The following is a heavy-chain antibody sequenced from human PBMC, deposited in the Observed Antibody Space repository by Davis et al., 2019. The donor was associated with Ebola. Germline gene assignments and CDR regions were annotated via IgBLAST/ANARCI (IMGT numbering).Heavy chain of an antibody. CDR2: IKQDGSEK. V-gene: IGHV3-7*01. CDR3: AGPYMQDSNY. J-gene: IGHJ4*02. Sequence: PGGSLRLSCAGSGFTFSTYAMTWVRQAPGRGLEWVANIKQDGSEKYYVDSVKGRFTISRDNAKNSLYLQMNSLRAEDTAVYYCAGPYMQDSNYWGQGTLVTVSS. CDR1: GFTFSTYA. D-gene: IGHD3-16*01.